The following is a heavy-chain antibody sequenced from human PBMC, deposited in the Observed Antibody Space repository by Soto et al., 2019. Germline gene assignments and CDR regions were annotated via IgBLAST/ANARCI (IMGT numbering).Heavy chain of an antibody. J-gene: IGHJ3*02. CDR2: FSSRLNYI. D-gene: IGHD6-13*01. Sequence: GGSLRPSCVGSGFIFSSHEMNWVRQVPGKGLEWVAGFSSRLNYIYYADSVKGPFTISRGNAKNSLFLLINNMRAEDTAVYYCAREVISAGSPDGFDMWGQGTMVTVSS. CDR1: GFIFSSHE. V-gene: IGHV3-21*06. CDR3: AREVISAGSPDGFDM.